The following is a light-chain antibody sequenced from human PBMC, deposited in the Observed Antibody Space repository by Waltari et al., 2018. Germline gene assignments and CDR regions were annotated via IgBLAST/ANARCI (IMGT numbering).Light chain of an antibody. CDR3: SSYTSSSTWV. V-gene: IGLV2-14*03. CDR1: SSDVGGYNY. CDR2: DVS. Sequence: QSALTQPASVSGSPGQSITIPCTGTSSDVGGYNYVSWYQQHPGIAPKLMIYDVSNRPSGVSNRFSGSKSGNTASLTISGLQAEDEADYYCSSYTSSSTWVFGGGTKLTVL. J-gene: IGLJ3*02.